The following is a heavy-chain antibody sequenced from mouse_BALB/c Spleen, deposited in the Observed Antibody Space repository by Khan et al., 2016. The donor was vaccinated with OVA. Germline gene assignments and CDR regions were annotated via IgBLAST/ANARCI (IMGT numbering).Heavy chain of an antibody. V-gene: IGHV1-54*01. Sequence: QVQLKQSGAELARPGTSVKVSCKASGYSFTDYLIDWVNQRPGQGLEWIGVINPGSGGTNYNEKFTGKATLTADKSSSTAYMQLSSLTSDDSAVYFCARGGYGRLAYWGQGTLVTVSA. D-gene: IGHD1-1*02. CDR3: ARGGYGRLAY. CDR2: INPGSGGT. CDR1: GYSFTDYL. J-gene: IGHJ3*01.